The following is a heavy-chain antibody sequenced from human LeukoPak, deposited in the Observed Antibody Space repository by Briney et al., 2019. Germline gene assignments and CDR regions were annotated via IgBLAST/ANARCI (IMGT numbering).Heavy chain of an antibody. CDR2: IKQDGSEK. J-gene: IGHJ3*02. D-gene: IGHD1/OR15-1a*01. CDR3: ARNKRADM. V-gene: IGHV3-7*01. Sequence: GGSLRLSCAASGFTFSSYWMHWVRQAPGKGLEWVANIKQDGSEKNYVDSVKGRFTISRDNAKNSLSLQMISLRAEDTAVYYCARNKRADMWGQGTMVTVSS. CDR1: GFTFSSYW.